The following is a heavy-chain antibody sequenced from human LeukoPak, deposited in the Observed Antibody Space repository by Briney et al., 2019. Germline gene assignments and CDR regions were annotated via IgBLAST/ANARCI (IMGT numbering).Heavy chain of an antibody. CDR3: AKEFYYGSGSYYPTFDY. Sequence: PGGSLRLSCAASKFTFSSYAVSWVRQAPGKGLEWVSAISGSGGSTYYADSVKGRFTISRDNSKNTLYLQMNSLRAEDTAVYYCAKEFYYGSGSYYPTFDYWGQGTLVTVSP. CDR2: ISGSGGST. D-gene: IGHD3-10*01. V-gene: IGHV3-23*01. CDR1: KFTFSSYA. J-gene: IGHJ4*02.